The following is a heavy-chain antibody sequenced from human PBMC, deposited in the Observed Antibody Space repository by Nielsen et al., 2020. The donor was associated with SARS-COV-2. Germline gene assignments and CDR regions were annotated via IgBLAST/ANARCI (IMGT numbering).Heavy chain of an antibody. D-gene: IGHD3-10*01. J-gene: IGHJ6*02. Sequence: GGSLRLSCAASGFDFANHGMHWVRQAPGKGLEWVAVISYDRSNKYSADSVKGRFTISRDNAKNSLYLQMNSLRADDTARYYCARGSGMGVWGQGTAVIVSS. CDR3: ARGSGMGV. CDR1: GFDFANHG. CDR2: ISYDRSNK. V-gene: IGHV3-30*12.